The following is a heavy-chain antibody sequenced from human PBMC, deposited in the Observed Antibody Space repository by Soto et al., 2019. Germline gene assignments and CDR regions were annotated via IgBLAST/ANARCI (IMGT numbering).Heavy chain of an antibody. CDR3: ARDHVVAGAGGWVAY. CDR2: ISYDGSNK. V-gene: IGHV3-30-3*01. CDR1: GFTFSSYA. Sequence: QVQLVESGGGVVQPGRSLRLSCAASGFTFSSYAMHWVRQAPGKGLEWVAVISYDGSNKYYADSVKGRFTISRDNSKNTLYLQMNSLRAEDTAVYYCARDHVVAGAGGWVAYWGQGTLVTVSS. D-gene: IGHD6-19*01. J-gene: IGHJ4*02.